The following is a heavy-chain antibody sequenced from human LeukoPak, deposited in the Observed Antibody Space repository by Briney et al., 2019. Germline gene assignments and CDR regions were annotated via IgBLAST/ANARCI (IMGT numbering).Heavy chain of an antibody. J-gene: IGHJ4*02. CDR3: ARYSSGSVSY. D-gene: IGHD6-19*01. V-gene: IGHV4-59*01. CDR2: IYYSGST. CDR1: GGSISSYY. Sequence: SETLPLTCTVSGGSISSYYWSWIRQPPGKGLEWIGYIYYSGSTNYNPSLKSRVTISVDTSKNQFSLKLSSVTAADTAVYYCARYSSGSVSYWGQGTLVTVSS.